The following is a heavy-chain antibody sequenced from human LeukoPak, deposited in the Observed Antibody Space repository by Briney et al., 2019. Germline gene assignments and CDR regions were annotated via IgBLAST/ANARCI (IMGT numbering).Heavy chain of an antibody. Sequence: SETLSLTCTVSGGYISSYYWVWIRQPPANGLHSIGSTYYIGSTYYNPPPKSRVTISVDTSKNEFSLKLSSVTAADTSVYYCARLWSTYCNGGSCPHQPNYWGQGTLVTVSS. J-gene: IGHJ4*02. CDR2: TYYIGST. CDR3: ARLWSTYCNGGSCPHQPNY. D-gene: IGHD2-15*01. CDR1: GGYISSYY. V-gene: IGHV4-39*01.